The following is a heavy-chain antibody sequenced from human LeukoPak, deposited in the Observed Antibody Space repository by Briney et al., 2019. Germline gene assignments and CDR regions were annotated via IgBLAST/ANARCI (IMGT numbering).Heavy chain of an antibody. D-gene: IGHD1-26*01. V-gene: IGHV3-20*04. Sequence: GGSLRLSCAASGFTFDDYGMSWVRQAPGKGREWVSGINWNGGSTGYADSVKGRFTISRDNAKNSLYLQMNSLRAEDTALYYCARDTYSGSYLSWFDPWGQGTLVTVSS. CDR1: GFTFDDYG. CDR2: INWNGGST. CDR3: ARDTYSGSYLSWFDP. J-gene: IGHJ5*02.